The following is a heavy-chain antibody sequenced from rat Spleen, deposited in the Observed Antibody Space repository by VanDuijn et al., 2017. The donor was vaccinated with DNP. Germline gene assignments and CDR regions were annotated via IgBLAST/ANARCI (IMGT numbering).Heavy chain of an antibody. CDR3: ASLYEFDY. J-gene: IGHJ2*01. CDR2: ISTGDRIT. Sequence: EVQLVESGGGLVQPGGSLKLSCAASGFTFTNHGMAWVRQAPTKGLEWVASISTGDRITDYRDSVKGRFTISRDNAENTVYLQMDSLRSEDTATYYCASLYEFDYWGQGVMVTVSS. D-gene: IGHD1-2*01. CDR1: GFTFTNHG. V-gene: IGHV5S13*01.